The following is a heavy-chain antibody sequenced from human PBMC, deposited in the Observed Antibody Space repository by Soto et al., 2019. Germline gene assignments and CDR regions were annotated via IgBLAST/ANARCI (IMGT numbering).Heavy chain of an antibody. D-gene: IGHD6-19*01. CDR2: ISYDGSNK. Sequence: PGGSLRLSCAASGFTFSSYAMHWVRQAPGKGLEWVAVISYDGSNKYYADSVKGRFTISRDNSKNTLYLQMNSLRAEDTAVYYCARDCGRYAVDYWGQGTLVTVS. CDR3: ARDCGRYAVDY. CDR1: GFTFSSYA. J-gene: IGHJ4*02. V-gene: IGHV3-30-3*01.